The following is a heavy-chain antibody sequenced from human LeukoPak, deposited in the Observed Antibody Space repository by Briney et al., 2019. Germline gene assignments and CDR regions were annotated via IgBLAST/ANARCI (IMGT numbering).Heavy chain of an antibody. CDR2: IKSKTDGGTT. V-gene: IGHV3-15*01. Sequence: GGSLRRSCAASGFTFSNAWMSWVRQAPGKGLEWVGRIKSKTDGGTTDYAAPVKGRFTISRDDSKNTLYLQMNSLKTEDTAVYYCTTGQAWYYYYMDVWGKGTTVTVSS. J-gene: IGHJ6*03. CDR3: TTGQAWYYYYMDV. CDR1: GFTFSNAW.